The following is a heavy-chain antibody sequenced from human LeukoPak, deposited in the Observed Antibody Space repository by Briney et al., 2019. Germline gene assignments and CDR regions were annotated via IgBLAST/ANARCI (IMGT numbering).Heavy chain of an antibody. Sequence: ASVKVSCKASGYTFTSYDINWVRQATGQGLEWMGWMNPNSGNTGYVQKFQGRVTMTRNTPINTAYMELSSLRSEDTAVYYCAREDDSSGYSSQGIQWGQGTLVTVSS. CDR2: MNPNSGNT. V-gene: IGHV1-8*01. CDR1: GYTFTSYD. D-gene: IGHD3-22*01. CDR3: AREDDSSGYSSQGIQ. J-gene: IGHJ4*02.